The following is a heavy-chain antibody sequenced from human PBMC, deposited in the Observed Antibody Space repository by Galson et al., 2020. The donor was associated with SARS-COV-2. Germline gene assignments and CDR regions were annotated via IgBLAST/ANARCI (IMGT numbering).Heavy chain of an antibody. Sequence: GESLKISCKGSGYSFTSYWIGWVRQMPGKGLEWMGIIYPGDSDTRYSPSFQGQVTISADKSISTAYLQWSSLKASDTAMYYCARGGRDGYNSDYFDYWGQGTLVTVSS. D-gene: IGHD5-12*01. CDR3: ARGGRDGYNSDYFDY. J-gene: IGHJ4*02. CDR2: IYPGDSDT. V-gene: IGHV5-51*01. CDR1: GYSFTSYW.